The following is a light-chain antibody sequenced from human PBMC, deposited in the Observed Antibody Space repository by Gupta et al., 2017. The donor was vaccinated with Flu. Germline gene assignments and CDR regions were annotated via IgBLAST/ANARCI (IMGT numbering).Light chain of an antibody. CDR1: SGSIASDY. CDR3: QAYNSSNQV. Sequence: VTITRTRVSGSIASDYVHWYQQRPGTSPNRFIYYHNHRHSVVPDRFSGSIDGSSTSATPTMAELEAEADDYYYWQAYNSSNQVFGGGTKLTVL. J-gene: IGLJ3*02. CDR2: YHN. V-gene: IGLV6-57*01.